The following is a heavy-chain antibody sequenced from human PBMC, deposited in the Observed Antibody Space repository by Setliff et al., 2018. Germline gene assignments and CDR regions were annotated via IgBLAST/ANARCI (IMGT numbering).Heavy chain of an antibody. D-gene: IGHD2-2*01. CDR1: GFTFSSYE. CDR3: AKSASLSGYYYYYMDV. V-gene: IGHV3-48*03. J-gene: IGHJ6*03. Sequence: PGGSLRLSCAASGFTFSSYEMNWVRQAPGKGLEWVSYISSSGSTIYYADSVKGRFTISRDNSKNTLYLQMNSLRAEDTAVYYCAKSASLSGYYYYYMDVWGKGTTVTVSS. CDR2: ISSSGSTI.